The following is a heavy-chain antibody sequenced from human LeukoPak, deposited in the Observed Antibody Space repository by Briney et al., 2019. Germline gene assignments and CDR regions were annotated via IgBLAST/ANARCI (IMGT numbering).Heavy chain of an antibody. CDR3: ARDYIAVACDY. Sequence: ASVKVSCKASGYTFTSYYMHWVRQAPGQGLEWMGIINPSGGGTSYAQKFQGRVTMTRDTSTSTVYMELSSLRSEDTAVYYCARDYIAVACDYWGQGTLVTVSS. D-gene: IGHD6-19*01. V-gene: IGHV1-46*01. CDR1: GYTFTSYY. CDR2: INPSGGGT. J-gene: IGHJ4*02.